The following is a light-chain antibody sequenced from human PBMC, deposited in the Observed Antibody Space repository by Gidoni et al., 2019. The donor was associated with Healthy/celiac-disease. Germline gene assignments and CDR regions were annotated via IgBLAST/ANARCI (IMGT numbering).Light chain of an antibody. J-gene: IGLJ2*01. Sequence: QSALTQPASVSGSPGQLITISCTGTRSDVGGYNYVSWYQQHPGKAPKLMIYDVSNRPSGVSNRFSGSKSGNTASLTISGLQAEDEADYYCSSYTSSSTYVVFGGGTKLTVL. CDR3: SSYTSSSTYVV. V-gene: IGLV2-14*01. CDR1: RSDVGGYNY. CDR2: DVS.